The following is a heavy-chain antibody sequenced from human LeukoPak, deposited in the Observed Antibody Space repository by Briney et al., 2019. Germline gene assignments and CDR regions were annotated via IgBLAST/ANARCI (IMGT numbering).Heavy chain of an antibody. CDR1: GGTFSSYA. D-gene: IGHD3-3*01. V-gene: IGHV1-69*04. CDR3: ARVGTSYYDFWSGRETFDY. CDR2: IIPILGIA. Sequence: SVKVSCKASGGTFSSYAISWVRQAPGQGLEWMGRIIPILGIANYAQKFQGRVTITADESTSTAYMELSSLRSEDTAVYYCARVGTSYYDFWSGRETFDYWGQGTLVTVSS. J-gene: IGHJ4*02.